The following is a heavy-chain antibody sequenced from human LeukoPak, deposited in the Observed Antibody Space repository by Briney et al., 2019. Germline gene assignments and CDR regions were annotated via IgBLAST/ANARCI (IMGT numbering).Heavy chain of an antibody. CDR2: IKPDGTKK. Sequence: GGSLRLFCTASGFTFSNYWMTWVRQAPGKGLEWVANIKPDGTKKTYVDSVKGRFTISRDNAKNSLYLQMNSLRVDDTAIYYCASQPAVIDLDYWGQGILVTVSS. CDR3: ASQPAVIDLDY. D-gene: IGHD2-21*01. J-gene: IGHJ4*02. CDR1: GFTFSNYW. V-gene: IGHV3-7*01.